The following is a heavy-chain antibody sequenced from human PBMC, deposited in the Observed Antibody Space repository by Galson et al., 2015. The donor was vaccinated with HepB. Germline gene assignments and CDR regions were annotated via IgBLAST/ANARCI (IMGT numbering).Heavy chain of an antibody. Sequence: SLRLSCAASGFNFGDYYMSWIRQAPGKGPEWVSYISSSGKTSYYADSVKGRFTISRDNTKNSLYVQMDSLRAEDTAVYFCARLKISYFENNGYHFDYWAREPWSPSPQ. CDR1: GFNFGDYY. J-gene: IGHJ4*02. V-gene: IGHV3-11*01. D-gene: IGHD3-22*01. CDR2: ISSSGKTS. CDR3: ARLKISYFENNGYHFDY.